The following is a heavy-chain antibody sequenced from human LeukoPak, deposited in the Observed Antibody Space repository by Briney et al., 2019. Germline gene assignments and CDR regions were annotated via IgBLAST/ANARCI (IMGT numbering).Heavy chain of an antibody. D-gene: IGHD3-10*01. CDR3: ARAPMVRGVINYYYYMDV. CDR1: GYTFTSYD. J-gene: IGHJ6*03. CDR2: MNPNSGNT. V-gene: IGHV1-8*01. Sequence: ASVKVSCKASGYTFTSYDVNWVRQATGQGLEWMVWMNPNSGNTGYAQKFQGRVTMTRNTSISTAYMELSSLRSEDTAVYYCARAPMVRGVINYYYYMDVWGKGTTVTVPS.